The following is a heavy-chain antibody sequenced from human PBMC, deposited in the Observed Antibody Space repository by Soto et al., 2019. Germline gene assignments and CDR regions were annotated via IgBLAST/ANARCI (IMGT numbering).Heavy chain of an antibody. V-gene: IGHV5-51*01. J-gene: IGHJ3*01. D-gene: IGHD1-26*01. CDR1: GYSFTNYW. CDR3: ARPYSGGPNDPFDV. CDR2: IYPGDSHA. Sequence: GESLKISCKGSGYSFTNYWIGWVRQMPGKGLEWMGIIYPGDSHAIYSPSFQGQVTMSADKSISTAYLQWSSLKASDAAMYYCARPYSGGPNDPFDVWGQGTMVTVSS.